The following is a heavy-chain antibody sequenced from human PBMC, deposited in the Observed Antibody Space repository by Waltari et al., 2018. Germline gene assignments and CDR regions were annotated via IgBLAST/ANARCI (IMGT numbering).Heavy chain of an antibody. J-gene: IGHJ5*02. V-gene: IGHV4-38-2*01. CDR2: IYHSGST. Sequence: QVQLQESGPGLVKPSETLSLTCAVSGYSISSGYYWGWIRQPPGKGLEWIGSIYHSGSTYYNPSLKSRVTISVDTSKNQFSLKLSSVTAADTAVYYCARQGSSSALNNWFDPWGQGTLVTVSS. CDR3: ARQGSSSALNNWFDP. D-gene: IGHD6-6*01. CDR1: GYSISSGYY.